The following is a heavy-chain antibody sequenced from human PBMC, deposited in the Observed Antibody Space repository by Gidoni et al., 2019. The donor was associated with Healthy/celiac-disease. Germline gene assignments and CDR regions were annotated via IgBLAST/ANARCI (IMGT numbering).Heavy chain of an antibody. CDR3: AKDTIDDYGPRSVYYYYGMDV. D-gene: IGHD4-17*01. CDR1: GFTFRSYA. V-gene: IGHV3-23*01. J-gene: IGHJ6*02. Sequence: EVQLLESGGGLVQPGWSMRHSCAASGFTFRSYAMSWVRQAPGKGLVWVSAISGSGGSTYYADSVKGRFTISRDNSKNTLYLQMNSLRAEDTAVYYCAKDTIDDYGPRSVYYYYGMDVWGQGTTVTVSS. CDR2: ISGSGGST.